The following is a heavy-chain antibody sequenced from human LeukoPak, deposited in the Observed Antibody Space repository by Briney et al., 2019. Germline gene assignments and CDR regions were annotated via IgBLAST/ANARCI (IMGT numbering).Heavy chain of an antibody. CDR2: ISWNSGSI. V-gene: IGHV3-20*04. Sequence: GGSLRLSCAAAGFIFDDYGMSWVRQAPGKGLEWVSGISWNSGSIGYADSVKGRFTISRDNAKNSLYLQMNSLRAEDTAVYYCARDRSSSGGLDYWGQGTLVTVSS. CDR1: GFIFDDYG. D-gene: IGHD6-6*01. CDR3: ARDRSSSGGLDY. J-gene: IGHJ4*02.